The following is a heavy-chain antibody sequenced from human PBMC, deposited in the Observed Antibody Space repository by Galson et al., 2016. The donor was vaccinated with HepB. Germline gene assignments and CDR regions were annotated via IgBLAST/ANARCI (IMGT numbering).Heavy chain of an antibody. D-gene: IGHD3-10*01. J-gene: IGHJ4*02. Sequence: SVKVSCKASGYTFIGYGVSWVRQAPGQGLEWMGWISAYNGNTNYAQNLQGRVTMTTDTSTSTAYMELRSLRSDDTAVYYCARDLHGTGSYCEFDYWGQGTLVTVSA. V-gene: IGHV1-18*01. CDR2: ISAYNGNT. CDR3: ARDLHGTGSYCEFDY. CDR1: GYTFIGYG.